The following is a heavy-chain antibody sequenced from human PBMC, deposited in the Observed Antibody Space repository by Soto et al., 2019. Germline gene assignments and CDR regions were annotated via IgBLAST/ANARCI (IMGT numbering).Heavy chain of an antibody. CDR1: GGTFSSYA. D-gene: IGHD3-22*01. J-gene: IGHJ6*02. CDR3: ARDQYYYDSRGYYHSFYHYGMDV. CDR2: LIPIFGTA. Sequence: SGKVSCKAAGGTFSSYANSWVRQASGQGPEWMGGLIPIFGTASYAQKFQGRVTITADESTSTAYIELSSLRSEDTAVYYCARDQYYYDSRGYYHSFYHYGMDVWGQGTTVTVSS. V-gene: IGHV1-69*13.